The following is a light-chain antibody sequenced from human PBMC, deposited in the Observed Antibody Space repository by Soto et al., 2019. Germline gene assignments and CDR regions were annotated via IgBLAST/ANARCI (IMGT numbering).Light chain of an antibody. CDR3: VLYMGLGISV. J-gene: IGLJ2*01. CDR2: NTN. V-gene: IGLV8-61*01. Sequence: QAVVTQEPSFSVSPGGTVTFTCGLSSGSVSTNYYPSWYQQTPGQAPRTLIYNTNSRSSGVPDRFSGSILGNKAALTITGAQADDESDYYCVLYMGLGISVFGGATKLTVL. CDR1: SGSVSTNYY.